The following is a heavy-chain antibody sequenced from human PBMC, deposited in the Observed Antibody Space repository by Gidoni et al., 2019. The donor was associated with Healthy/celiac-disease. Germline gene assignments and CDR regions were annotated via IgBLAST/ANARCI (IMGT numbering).Heavy chain of an antibody. CDR2: ISSSSSTI. V-gene: IGHV3-48*02. CDR3: AREILGGSCPDV. D-gene: IGHD2-15*01. CDR1: VFTFRRYR. Sequence: EVQLVESGGGLVQPGGSLRLSCAASVFTFRRYRMNWVRQAPGTGLEWVSYISSSSSTIYYADSVKGRFTISRDNAKNSLYLQMNSLRDEDTAVYYCAREILGGSCPDVWGQGTTVTVSS. J-gene: IGHJ6*02.